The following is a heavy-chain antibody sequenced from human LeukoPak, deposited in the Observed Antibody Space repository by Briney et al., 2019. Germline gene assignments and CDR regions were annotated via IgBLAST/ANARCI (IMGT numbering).Heavy chain of an antibody. CDR2: ISWNSGSI. J-gene: IGHJ4*02. CDR3: AKDYYDSSGISGYFDY. D-gene: IGHD3-22*01. CDR1: GFTFDDYA. Sequence: GRSLRLSCAASGFTFDDYAMHWVRRAPGKGLEWVSGISWNSGSIGYADSVKGRFTISRDNAKNSLYLQMNSLRAEDTALYYCAKDYYDSSGISGYFDYWGQGTLVTVSS. V-gene: IGHV3-9*01.